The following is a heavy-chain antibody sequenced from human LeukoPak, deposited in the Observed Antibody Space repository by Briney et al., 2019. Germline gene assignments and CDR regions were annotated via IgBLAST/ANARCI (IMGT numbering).Heavy chain of an antibody. D-gene: IGHD3-22*01. J-gene: IGHJ4*02. CDR3: ARRSDYDSSGYYPFDY. CDR1: GDSISSSDSY. V-gene: IGHV4-39*01. CDR2: IFHSGST. Sequence: PSETLSLTCTVSGDSISSSDSYWVWIRQPPGKGLEWIGSIFHSGSTYYNPSLKSRVTISVDTSKNQFSLKLSSVTAADTAVYYCARRSDYDSSGYYPFDYWGQGTLVTVSS.